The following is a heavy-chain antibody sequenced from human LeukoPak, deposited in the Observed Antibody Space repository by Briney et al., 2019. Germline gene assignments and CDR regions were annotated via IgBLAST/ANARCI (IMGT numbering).Heavy chain of an antibody. CDR3: ARYVVYGSGKYYFDY. CDR1: GDSISSSDYY. V-gene: IGHV4-39*01. CDR2: INYGGTT. D-gene: IGHD3-10*01. Sequence: SETLSLTCTVSGDSISSSDYYWGWIRQPPGKELEWIASINYGGTTYYNPSLKSRVTISVDTSKNQFSLRLSSVTAADTAVYLCARYVVYGSGKYYFDYWGQGSLVTVSS. J-gene: IGHJ4*02.